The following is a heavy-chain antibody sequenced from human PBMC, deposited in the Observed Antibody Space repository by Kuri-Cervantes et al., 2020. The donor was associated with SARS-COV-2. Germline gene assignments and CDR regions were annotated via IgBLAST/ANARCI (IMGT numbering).Heavy chain of an antibody. D-gene: IGHD6-19*01. CDR3: ARGFNSAVAGTYWFDP. J-gene: IGHJ5*02. CDR1: GYPFTVYY. Sequence: ASVKVSCKASGYPFTVYYMHWVRQAPGQGLEWMGWINPNSGGTNYAQKFQGRVTMTRDTSISTAYMELSRLRSDDTAVYYCARGFNSAVAGTYWFDPWGQGTLVTVSS. V-gene: IGHV1-2*02. CDR2: INPNSGGT.